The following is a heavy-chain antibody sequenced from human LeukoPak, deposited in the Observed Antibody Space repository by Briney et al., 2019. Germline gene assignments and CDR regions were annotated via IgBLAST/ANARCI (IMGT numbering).Heavy chain of an antibody. J-gene: IGHJ4*02. D-gene: IGHD3-22*01. CDR3: ARVGDYYDSSGYDY. V-gene: IGHV1-69*06. Sequence: SVKVSCKASGYTFTSYDINWVRQATGQGLEWMGGIIPIFGTANYAQKFQGRVTITADKSTSTAYMELSSLRSEDTAVYYCARVGDYYDSSGYDYWGQGTLVTVSS. CDR2: IIPIFGTA. CDR1: GYTFTSYD.